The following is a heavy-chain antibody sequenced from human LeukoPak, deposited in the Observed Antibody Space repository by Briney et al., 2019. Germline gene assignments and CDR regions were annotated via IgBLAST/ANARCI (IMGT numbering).Heavy chain of an antibody. CDR1: GGSISSSGYY. V-gene: IGHV4-39*07. J-gene: IGHJ4*02. CDR2: IYYSGST. D-gene: IGHD3-10*01. CDR3: ARGITIRGRDYFDY. Sequence: SETLSLTCIVSGGSISSSGYYWGWIRQPPGKGLEWIGSIYYSGSTYYNPSLKSRVTISVDTSKSQFSLKLSSVTAADTAVYYCARGITIRGRDYFDYWGQGTLVTVSS.